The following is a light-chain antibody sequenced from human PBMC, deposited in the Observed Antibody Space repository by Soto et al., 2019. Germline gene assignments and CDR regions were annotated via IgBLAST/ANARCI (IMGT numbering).Light chain of an antibody. J-gene: IGLJ1*01. CDR3: AAWDDSLNGYV. V-gene: IGLV1-44*01. CDR2: SNN. Sequence: VLTQPPSASGTPGQRVTISCSGSSSNIGSNTVNWYQQLPGTAPKLLIYSNNQRPSGVPDRFSGSKSGTSASLAISGLQSEDEADYSCAAWDDSLNGYVFGTGTKVTVL. CDR1: SSNIGSNT.